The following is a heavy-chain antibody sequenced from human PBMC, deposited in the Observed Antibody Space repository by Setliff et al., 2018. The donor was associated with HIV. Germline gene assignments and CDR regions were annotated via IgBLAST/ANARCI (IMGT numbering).Heavy chain of an antibody. V-gene: IGHV4-39*01. J-gene: IGHJ4*02. D-gene: IGHD3-10*01. CDR1: GGSITRTPYY. CDR3: ARLSGGMVPNY. Sequence: SETLSLTCTVSGGSITRTPYYWGWIRQPPGKGLEWIGSIHHSGTAYDNPSLKSRVTISVDPSKNTILLRLSSVTAADTAVYYCARLSGGMVPNYWGQGTLVTVSS. CDR2: IHHSGTA.